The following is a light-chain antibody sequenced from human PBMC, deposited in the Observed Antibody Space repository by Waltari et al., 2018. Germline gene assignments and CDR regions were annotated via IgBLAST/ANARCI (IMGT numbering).Light chain of an antibody. J-gene: IGLJ2*01. CDR3: SSYTTTNTVV. CDR1: SNDVGAYNY. V-gene: IGLV2-14*01. Sequence: QSALTQPASVSGSPGQSITISCTGSSNDVGAYNYVSWYQQHPGKAPKLIIYEVNNRPQGIPSRSSGSPSGNTASMTISGLQADDGAYYHCSSYTTTNTVVFGGGTTLTVL. CDR2: EVN.